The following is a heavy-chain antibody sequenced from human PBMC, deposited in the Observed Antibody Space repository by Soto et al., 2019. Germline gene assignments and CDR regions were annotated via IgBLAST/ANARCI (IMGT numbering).Heavy chain of an antibody. CDR1: GYGFTTYG. CDR2: ISAHNGNT. CDR3: ARGRYGDY. Sequence: QVHLVQSGAEVKKPGASVKVSCKGSGYGFTTYGITWVRQAPGQGLEWMAWISAHNGNTDYAQNLQESVTVTRDTYTSTAYMERRSLRSDDTAVYYCARGRYGDYWGEGALVTVSS. J-gene: IGHJ4*02. D-gene: IGHD1-1*01. V-gene: IGHV1-18*01.